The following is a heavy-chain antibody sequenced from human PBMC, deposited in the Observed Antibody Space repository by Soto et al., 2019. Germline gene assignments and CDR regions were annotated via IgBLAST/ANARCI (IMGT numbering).Heavy chain of an antibody. CDR2: IYYSGST. CDR1: GGSISSYY. Sequence: QVQLQESGPGLVKPSETLSLTCTVSGGSISSYYWSWIRQPPGKGLEWIGYIYYSGSTNYNPSLTSRVTTSVYTSKNPCSLKLSAVTAADTAVYYCARATTRWLFVYWGQGTLVTVSS. CDR3: ARATTRWLFVY. J-gene: IGHJ4*02. D-gene: IGHD3-10*02. V-gene: IGHV4-59*01.